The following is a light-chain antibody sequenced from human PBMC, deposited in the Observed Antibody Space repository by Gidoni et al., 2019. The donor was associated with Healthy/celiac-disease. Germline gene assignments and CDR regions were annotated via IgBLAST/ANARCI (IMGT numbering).Light chain of an antibody. CDR1: SSDVGGYNY. V-gene: IGLV2-14*01. Sequence: QSALTQPASVSGSPGQSLTISCTGTSSDVGGYNYVSWYQQHPGKAPKLMTHEVSNRPSGVSNRFSGSKSGNTASLTISGLQAEDEADYYCSSYTSSSTLDVVFGGGTKLTVL. CDR2: EVS. CDR3: SSYTSSSTLDVV. J-gene: IGLJ2*01.